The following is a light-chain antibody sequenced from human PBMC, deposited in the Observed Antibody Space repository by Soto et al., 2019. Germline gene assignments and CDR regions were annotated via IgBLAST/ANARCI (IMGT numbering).Light chain of an antibody. J-gene: IGKJ2*01. V-gene: IGKV3-20*01. CDR1: QNVRSGY. CDR2: GAS. Sequence: EIVLTQSPATLSLSPGERATLSCRASQNVRSGYLAWYQQKPGQAPRLLIYGASSRATGIPDRFSGSGSGTDFTLTISRLEPEDVAVYYCQQYVNSPYTFGRGTKLEIK. CDR3: QQYVNSPYT.